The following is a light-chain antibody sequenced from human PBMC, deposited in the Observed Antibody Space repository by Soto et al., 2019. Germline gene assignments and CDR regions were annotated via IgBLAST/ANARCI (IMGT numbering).Light chain of an antibody. V-gene: IGKV1-39*01. CDR2: AAS. Sequence: DIQMTQSPSSPSASVGDRVNITCRASHSISIYLNWYQHKPGSDPKLLISAASSLQSGVTSLFSCSGSGTGFNLTISSLQPEEFATYYYQQSYSTPRSFGEGTKVEI. CDR1: HSISIY. CDR3: QQSYSTPRS. J-gene: IGKJ1*01.